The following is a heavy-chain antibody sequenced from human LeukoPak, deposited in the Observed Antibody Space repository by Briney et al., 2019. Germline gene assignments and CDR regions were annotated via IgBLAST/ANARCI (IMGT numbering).Heavy chain of an antibody. Sequence: PSETLSLTCSVSGGSISNYYLNWIRQTPGKGLEWIGYVFYTGITDYNPSLKSRVTISVDTSKNQFSLKLSSVTAADTAVYYCARVGYSSSGPHYYYYMDVWGKGTTVTVSS. D-gene: IGHD6-13*01. V-gene: IGHV4-59*08. CDR1: GGSISNYY. J-gene: IGHJ6*03. CDR3: ARVGYSSSGPHYYYYMDV. CDR2: VFYTGIT.